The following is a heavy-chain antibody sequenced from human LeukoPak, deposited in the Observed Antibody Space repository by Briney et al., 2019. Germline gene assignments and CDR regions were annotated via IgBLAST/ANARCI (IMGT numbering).Heavy chain of an antibody. V-gene: IGHV4-34*01. CDR2: INHSGST. CDR1: GGSFSGYY. CDR3: ARGRYRLEY. J-gene: IGHJ4*02. Sequence: PSETLSLTCAVYGGSFSGYYWSWIRQPPGKGLEWIGEINHSGSTNYNPSLKSRVTISVDTSKNQFSLKLSSVTAADTAVYYCARGRYRLEYWGQGTLVTVSS. D-gene: IGHD1-26*01.